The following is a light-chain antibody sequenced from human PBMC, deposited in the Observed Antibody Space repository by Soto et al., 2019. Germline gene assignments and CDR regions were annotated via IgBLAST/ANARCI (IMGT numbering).Light chain of an antibody. J-gene: IGKJ1*01. V-gene: IGKV1-39*01. Sequence: DIQKAQSPSSLSTSVGDRVTITCRASQSILNYLNWYQQKPGRAPKVLIYIASSLQSGVPSRFSGSGSGTDFTLTISSLQPEDFATYYCQQTYSFPRTFGQGTKVDIK. CDR2: IAS. CDR3: QQTYSFPRT. CDR1: QSILNY.